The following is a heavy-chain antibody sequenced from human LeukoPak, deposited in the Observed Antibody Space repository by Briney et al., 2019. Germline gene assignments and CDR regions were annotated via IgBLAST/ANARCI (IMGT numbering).Heavy chain of an antibody. CDR3: ATEAPRSYYFDY. CDR2: VYATGGTT. V-gene: IGHV1-46*01. CDR1: EHTFTYYH. J-gene: IGHJ4*02. Sequence: ASVKVSCKSSEHTFTYYHIHWVRQPPGQGVEWMGAVYATGGTTINTQNFQGRVTMTRDTSTGTVYMELSSLRFEDTAMYYCATEAPRSYYFDYWGQGILVTVSS.